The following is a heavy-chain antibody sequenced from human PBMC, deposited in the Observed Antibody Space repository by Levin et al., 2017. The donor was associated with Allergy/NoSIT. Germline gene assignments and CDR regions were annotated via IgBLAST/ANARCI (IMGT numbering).Heavy chain of an antibody. J-gene: IGHJ4*02. CDR3: ARRKGECSGGTCYFDS. D-gene: IGHD2-15*01. CDR2: INTDGSGT. Sequence: LSLTCAASGFTLSAYWMHWVRQAPGKELVWVSRINTDGSGTMYADFVKGRFTISRDNAKNTLYLQMNSLTAEDTAVYYCARRKGECSGGTCYFDSWGQGTLVAVSS. V-gene: IGHV3-74*03. CDR1: GFTLSAYW.